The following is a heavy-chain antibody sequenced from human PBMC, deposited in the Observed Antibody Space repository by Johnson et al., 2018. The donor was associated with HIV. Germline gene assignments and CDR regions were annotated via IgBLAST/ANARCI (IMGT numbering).Heavy chain of an antibody. J-gene: IGHJ3*02. V-gene: IGHV3-20*04. Sequence: VQLVESGGGVVWPGGSLRLSCAASGFNFNDYGMTWVRQVTGKGLEWVSGINWNGGSTGYADSVKGRFTISRDNAKSSLYLQINDLRAEDTAFDYCAKDRALGWELLGAFDIWCQGTMVIVSS. CDR3: AKDRALGWELLGAFDI. CDR1: GFNFNDYG. D-gene: IGHD1-26*01. CDR2: INWNGGST.